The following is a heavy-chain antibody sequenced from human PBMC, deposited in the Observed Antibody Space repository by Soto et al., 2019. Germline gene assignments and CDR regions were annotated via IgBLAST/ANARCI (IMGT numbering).Heavy chain of an antibody. CDR2: ISYSGDT. V-gene: IGHV4-31*03. CDR1: GGSFTSGGYY. J-gene: IGHJ4*02. CDR3: AREIGGDNYGFDS. Sequence: SETLSLTCTVSGGSFTSGGYYWSWIRQRPGKGLEWIGYISYSGDTNYNPSLQSRVTISADASRSHFSLKLSSASAADTAVYYCAREIGGDNYGFDSWGQGILVTVSS. D-gene: IGHD3-10*01.